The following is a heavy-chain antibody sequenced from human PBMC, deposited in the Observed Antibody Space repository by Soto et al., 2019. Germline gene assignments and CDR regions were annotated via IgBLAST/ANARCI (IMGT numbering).Heavy chain of an antibody. CDR3: XXXXXXXXYFDH. CDR2: IYYTGTT. J-gene: IGHJ4*02. Sequence: QVQLQESGPGLVKPSQTLSLTCTVSGGSLSSGVHYWSWIRQPPGKGLEWLGYIYYTGTTYYNPSLSSRLTISIDTSKNQFSXKXXXXXXXXXXXXXXXXXXXXXXYFDHWGQGDLVTVSS. CDR1: GGSLSSGVHY. V-gene: IGHV4-30-4*01.